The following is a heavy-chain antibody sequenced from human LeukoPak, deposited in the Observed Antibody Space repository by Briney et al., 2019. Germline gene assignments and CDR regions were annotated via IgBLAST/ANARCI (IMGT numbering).Heavy chain of an antibody. CDR1: GGSISSSSYY. J-gene: IGHJ4*02. CDR2: ISGSGGST. V-gene: IGHV3-23*01. CDR3: AKISSSDTSFDY. Sequence: ETLSLTCTVSGGSISSSSYYWGWIRQPPGKGLEWVSAISGSGGSTYYADSVKGRFTISRDNSKNTLYLQMNSLRAEDTAVYYCAKISSSDTSFDYWGQGTLVTVSS. D-gene: IGHD6-6*01.